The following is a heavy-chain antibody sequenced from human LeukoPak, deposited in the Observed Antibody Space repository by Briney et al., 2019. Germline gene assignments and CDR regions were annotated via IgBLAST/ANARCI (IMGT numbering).Heavy chain of an antibody. CDR1: GGSFSGYY. V-gene: IGHV4-34*01. Sequence: SETLSLTCAVYGGSFSGYYWSWIRQPPGKGLEWIGEINHSGSTNYNPSLKSRVTISVDTSKNQFSLKLSSVTAADTAVYYCARHNTVTRPFDYWGQGTLVTVSS. CDR3: ARHNTVTRPFDY. D-gene: IGHD4-11*01. J-gene: IGHJ4*02. CDR2: INHSGST.